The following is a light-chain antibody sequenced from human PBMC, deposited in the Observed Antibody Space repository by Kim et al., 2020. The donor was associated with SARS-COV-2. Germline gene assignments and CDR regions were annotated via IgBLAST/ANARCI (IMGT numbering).Light chain of an antibody. CDR1: QGISNS. J-gene: IGKJ1*01. CDR3: QKYNAAPWT. Sequence: ASVGDRVNLTCRASQGISNSLAWFQQKPGKAPKVLIYAASTLQSGVPSRFSGSGSGTDFTLTISSLQPEDVATYYCQKYNAAPWTFGQGTKVDIK. CDR2: AAS. V-gene: IGKV1-27*01.